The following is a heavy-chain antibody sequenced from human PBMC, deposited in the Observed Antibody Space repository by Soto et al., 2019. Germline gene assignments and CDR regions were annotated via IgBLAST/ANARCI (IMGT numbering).Heavy chain of an antibody. D-gene: IGHD3-10*01. Sequence: SETLSLTCAVSGGSFSGYIWTWIRQTPGKGLQWIGQINHSGSSIYNPSLKNRVTISVDTSKNQFSLKLSSVTAADTAVYYCARGGGRITMVRGAYSTWGQGTLVTVSS. CDR2: INHSGSS. V-gene: IGHV4-34*01. J-gene: IGHJ4*02. CDR3: ARGGGRITMVRGAYST. CDR1: GGSFSGYI.